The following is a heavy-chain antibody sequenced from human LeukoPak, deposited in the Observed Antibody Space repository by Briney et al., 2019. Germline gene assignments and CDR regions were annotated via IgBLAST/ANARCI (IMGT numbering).Heavy chain of an antibody. D-gene: IGHD1-26*01. CDR2: INPSSGDT. Sequence: ASVKVSCKASGYTFTGYYMHWVRQAPGQGLEWMGWINPSSGDTNYAQKFQGRVTMTRDTSISTDYMELSRLRSDDTAVYYCARDVSRVGATGPFDYWGQGTLVTVSS. CDR3: ARDVSRVGATGPFDY. CDR1: GYTFTGYY. J-gene: IGHJ4*02. V-gene: IGHV1-2*02.